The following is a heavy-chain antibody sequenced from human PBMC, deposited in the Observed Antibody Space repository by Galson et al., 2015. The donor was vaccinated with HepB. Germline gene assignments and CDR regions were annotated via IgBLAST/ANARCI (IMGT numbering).Heavy chain of an antibody. CDR2: IKSKTDGGTT. V-gene: IGHV3-15*01. Sequence: SLRLSCAASGFTFSNAWMSWVRQAPGKGLEWVGRIKSKTDGGTTDYAAPVKGRFTISRDDSKNTLYLQMNSLKTEDTAVYYCTTGPSVAGLRYWGQGTLVTVSS. D-gene: IGHD6-19*01. J-gene: IGHJ4*02. CDR1: GFTFSNAW. CDR3: TTGPSVAGLRY.